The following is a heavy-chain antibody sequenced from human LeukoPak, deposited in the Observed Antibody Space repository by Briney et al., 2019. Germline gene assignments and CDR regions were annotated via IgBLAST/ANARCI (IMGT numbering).Heavy chain of an antibody. CDR1: GGSISGSSYF. V-gene: IGHV4-61*05. J-gene: IGHJ4*02. CDR3: ARGRTFDN. CDR2: IYDRGST. Sequence: PSETLSLTCAVSGGSISGSSYFWGWIRQPPGKGLEWIGNIYDRGSTKYNPSLKSRVTISGDTSKNQFSLRLSSVTAADTAVYYCARGRTFDNWGQGTLVTVSS.